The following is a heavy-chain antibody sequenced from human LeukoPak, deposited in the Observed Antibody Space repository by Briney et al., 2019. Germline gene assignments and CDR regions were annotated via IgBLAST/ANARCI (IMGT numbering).Heavy chain of an antibody. D-gene: IGHD5-12*01. V-gene: IGHV4-61*02. CDR2: IYTSGST. J-gene: IGHJ6*02. Sequence: SGTLSLTCTVSGDSIRSDFYYWSWIRQPAGKELEWIGRIYTSGSTTYNPSLKSRVTISIDMSKNQFSLHLSSVTAADTAVYYCASARRYSGYDSWEFYYYGMDVWGRGTTVTVSS. CDR1: GDSIRSDFYY. CDR3: ASARRYSGYDSWEFYYYGMDV.